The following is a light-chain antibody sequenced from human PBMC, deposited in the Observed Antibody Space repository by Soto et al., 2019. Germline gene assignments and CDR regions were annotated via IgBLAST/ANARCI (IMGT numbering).Light chain of an antibody. J-gene: IGLJ1*01. Sequence: QSVLTQPASVSGSPGQSITISCTGTSSDVGGYDYVSWYQQHPGKAPKLMIYDVSNRPSGISNRFSGSKSANTASLTISGLQAEDEADYYCTSYTSSSTSXVFGTGNKVTVL. V-gene: IGLV2-14*01. CDR1: SSDVGGYDY. CDR3: TSYTSSSTSXV. CDR2: DVS.